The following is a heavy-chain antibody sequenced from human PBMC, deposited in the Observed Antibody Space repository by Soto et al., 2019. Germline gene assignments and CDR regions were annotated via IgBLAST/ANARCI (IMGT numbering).Heavy chain of an antibody. D-gene: IGHD6-13*01. CDR1: GFTFSSYA. CDR3: ARRGPGTYFDY. Sequence: EVQLLESGGGLVQPGGSLRLSCAASGFTFSSYAMNWVRQAPGKGLEWVSVISGSGGSTYYADSVKGRFTISRDNSTNTLYLQMNSLRAEDTAVYYCARRGPGTYFDYWGQGTLVTVSS. CDR2: ISGSGGST. V-gene: IGHV3-23*01. J-gene: IGHJ4*02.